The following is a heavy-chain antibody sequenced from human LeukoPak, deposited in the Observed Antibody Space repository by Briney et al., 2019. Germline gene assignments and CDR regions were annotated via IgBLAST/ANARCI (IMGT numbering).Heavy chain of an antibody. D-gene: IGHD3-3*01. Sequence: GESLKISCKGSGYSFTSYWIGWVRPMPGKGLEWMGIIYPGDSDTRYSPSFQGQVTISADKSISTAYLQWSSLKASDTAMYYCASPTTYDFWSGFQDAFDIWGQGTMVTVSS. V-gene: IGHV5-51*01. CDR1: GYSFTSYW. CDR3: ASPTTYDFWSGFQDAFDI. J-gene: IGHJ3*02. CDR2: IYPGDSDT.